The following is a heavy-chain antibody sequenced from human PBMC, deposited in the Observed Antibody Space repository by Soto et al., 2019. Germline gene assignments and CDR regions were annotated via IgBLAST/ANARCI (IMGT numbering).Heavy chain of an antibody. CDR2: VSWNSDIT. D-gene: IGHD1-1*01. CDR1: GSTFDDYN. J-gene: IGHJ4*02. Sequence: EVQLVESGGGLVRLGRSLRLSCVASGSTFDDYNMPWFRQTPGKGLEWVSGVSWNSDITGYADSVKGRFTISRDNAKNSLYLQMNSLRAEDTAMYYCAKDRHRGYGTFDYLGQGTLVTVSS. CDR3: AKDRHRGYGTFDY. V-gene: IGHV3-9*01.